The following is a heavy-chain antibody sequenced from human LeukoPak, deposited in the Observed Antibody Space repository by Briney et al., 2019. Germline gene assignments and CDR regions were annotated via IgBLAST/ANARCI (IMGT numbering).Heavy chain of an antibody. V-gene: IGHV4-59*08. CDR1: GGSISSYY. D-gene: IGHD6-25*01. Sequence: PSETLSLTCTVSGGSISSYYWSWIRQPPGKGLEWIGYIYYSGSTNYNPSLKSRVTISVDTSKNQFSLKLSSVTAADTAVYYCAGLRGRLWDYWGQGTLVTVSS. CDR3: AGLRGRLWDY. CDR2: IYYSGST. J-gene: IGHJ4*02.